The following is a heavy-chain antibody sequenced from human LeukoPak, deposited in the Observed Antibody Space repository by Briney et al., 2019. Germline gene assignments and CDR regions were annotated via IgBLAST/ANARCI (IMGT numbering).Heavy chain of an antibody. CDR1: GFTFNSYS. V-gene: IGHV3-48*02. J-gene: IGHJ4*02. CDR3: AGDIHWAFDY. Sequence: PGGSLRLSCGASGFTFNSYSMNWVRQAPGKGLEWVSYISSSTNRIYYADSVKGRFTISRDSARRSLFLQMNSLRDEDTAVYYCAGDIHWAFDYWGQGTVVTVSS. D-gene: IGHD7-27*01. CDR2: ISSSTNRI.